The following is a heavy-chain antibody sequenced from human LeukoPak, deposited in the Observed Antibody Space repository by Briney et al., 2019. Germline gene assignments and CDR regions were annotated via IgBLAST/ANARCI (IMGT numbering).Heavy chain of an antibody. D-gene: IGHD1-26*01. CDR3: ARVFARSGEISGSYYYY. CDR2: ITPIFGTA. CDR1: GGTFSTYA. J-gene: IGHJ4*02. Sequence: SVKVSCKASGGTFSTYAINWVRQAPGQGLEWMGGITPIFGTANYAQKFQGRVTITADESTSTAYMELSSLRSEDTAVYYCARVFARSGEISGSYYYYWGQGTLVTVSS. V-gene: IGHV1-69*13.